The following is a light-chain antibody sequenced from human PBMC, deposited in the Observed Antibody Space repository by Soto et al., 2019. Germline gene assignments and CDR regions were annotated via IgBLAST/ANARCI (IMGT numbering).Light chain of an antibody. V-gene: IGKV3-11*01. Sequence: DILLTQSPATLSLSPGERATLSCRASQSFSGYLALYQQKPGQAPRLLIYDASKRATGIPARFSGRRSGTDFTLTISSLEHEDFAVYYCQQRSNWPPVITFGQGTRLEIK. CDR1: QSFSGY. J-gene: IGKJ5*01. CDR3: QQRSNWPPVIT. CDR2: DAS.